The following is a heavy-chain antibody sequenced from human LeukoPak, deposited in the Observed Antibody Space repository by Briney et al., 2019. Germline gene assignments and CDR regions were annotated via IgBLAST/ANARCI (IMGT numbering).Heavy chain of an antibody. CDR1: GYTFTCYY. J-gene: IGHJ5*02. CDR2: INPNSGGT. V-gene: IGHV1-2*02. D-gene: IGHD6-25*01. CDR3: ARESSFSGMGFDL. Sequence: ASGKVSCKASGYTFTCYYMHWVRQAPGQGLEWRGWINPNSGGTNYAQKFQGRVTITRDTSISTAYMQLSRLRSDDTAVYSCARESSFSGMGFDLWGQGTLVTVSS.